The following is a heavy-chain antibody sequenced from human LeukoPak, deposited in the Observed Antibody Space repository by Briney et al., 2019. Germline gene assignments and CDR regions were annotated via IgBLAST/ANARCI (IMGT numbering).Heavy chain of an antibody. CDR2: INPKSGDA. V-gene: IGHV1-2*02. Sequence: PAASVKVSCKASGYTFTGYYMHWVRQAPGQGLEWMGWINPKSGDANYAQKLQGRVTMTTDTSTSTAYMELTSLRSDDTAVYYCAMGETVTTPPRDYWGQGTLVTVSS. D-gene: IGHD4-17*01. J-gene: IGHJ4*02. CDR1: GYTFTGYY. CDR3: AMGETVTTPPRDY.